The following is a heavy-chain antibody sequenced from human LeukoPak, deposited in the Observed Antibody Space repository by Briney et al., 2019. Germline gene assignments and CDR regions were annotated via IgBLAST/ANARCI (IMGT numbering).Heavy chain of an antibody. CDR1: GGSITNYY. Sequence: SETLSLTCTGSGGSITNYYLSWIRQPPGKGLEWVGYIYYSGSTNYNPSLKSRVTISVDTSKNQFSLKLSSVTAADTAVYYCARHTYGDAGYNWFDPWGQGTLVTVSS. D-gene: IGHD4-17*01. CDR2: IYYSGST. CDR3: ARHTYGDAGYNWFDP. V-gene: IGHV4-59*08. J-gene: IGHJ5*02.